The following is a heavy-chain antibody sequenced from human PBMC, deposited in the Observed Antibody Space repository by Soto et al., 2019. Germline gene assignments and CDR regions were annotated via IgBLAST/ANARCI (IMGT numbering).Heavy chain of an antibody. CDR2: INQSGST. Sequence: QVQLQQWGAGLLTPSETLSLTCAVYGGSFSGYYWSWIRQPPGKGLEWIGEINQSGSTNYNPSLKSRVTISVDTSKNQFSLKLSSVTAADTAVYYCARVPNGGQPDKWGQGTLVTVSS. CDR3: ARVPNGGQPDK. CDR1: GGSFSGYY. D-gene: IGHD4-17*01. V-gene: IGHV4-34*01. J-gene: IGHJ4*02.